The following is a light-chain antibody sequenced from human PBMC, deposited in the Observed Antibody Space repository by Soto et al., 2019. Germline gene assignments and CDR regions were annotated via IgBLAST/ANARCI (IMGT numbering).Light chain of an antibody. CDR2: EVS. J-gene: IGLJ1*01. CDR1: SSDVGSYNL. Sequence: QSVLTQPASVSGSPGQSITISCTGTSSDVGSYNLVSWYQQHPGKAPKLMIYEVSKRSSGVSNRFSGSKSGNTASLTISVLQAEDEADYYCCSYAGSSTYVFGTGTKVTVL. V-gene: IGLV2-23*02. CDR3: CSYAGSSTYV.